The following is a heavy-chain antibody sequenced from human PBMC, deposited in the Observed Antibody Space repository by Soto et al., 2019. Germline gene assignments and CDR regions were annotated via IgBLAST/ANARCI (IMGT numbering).Heavy chain of an antibody. V-gene: IGHV4-4*07. CDR3: ARGPRGYVYYHGMDV. D-gene: IGHD3-16*01. CDR2: IDTSGTT. CDR1: GGSISSYY. Sequence: PSETLSLTCTVSGGSISSYYCSWIRQAAGKGLEWIGRIDTSGTTNYNPSLRSRVTMSVDASKNQFSLNLSSVTAADTAVYFCARGPRGYVYYHGMDVWGQGTTVPVSS. J-gene: IGHJ6*02.